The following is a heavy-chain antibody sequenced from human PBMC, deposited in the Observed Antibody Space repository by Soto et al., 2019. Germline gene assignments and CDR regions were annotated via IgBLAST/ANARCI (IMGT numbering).Heavy chain of an antibody. CDR2: IGGSGGST. CDR1: VFTFTNYA. J-gene: IGHJ6*02. CDR3: ARTTVTTPLYYYDDGMDV. V-gene: IGHV3-23*01. Sequence: GGSLRLSCAASVFTFTNYAMSWVRQAPGKGLEWVSTIGGSGGSTYYADSVKGRFTISRDNSKNTLYLQMNSLRAEDTAVYYCARTTVTTPLYYYDDGMDVWGQGTTVTVS. D-gene: IGHD4-17*01.